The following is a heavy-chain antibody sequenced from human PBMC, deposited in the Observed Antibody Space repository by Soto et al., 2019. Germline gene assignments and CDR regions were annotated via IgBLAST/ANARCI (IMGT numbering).Heavy chain of an antibody. Sequence: GSLRLSCVASVFTFSSYSMSWVRQAPGKGLEWVSGFRAGGDDGTTYYADSVKGRFTISRDNSKNTLFLQMNSLRAEDTAMYYCAKKVNSGSGSQYFDYFGQGTLVTVSS. CDR1: VFTFSSYS. CDR3: AKKVNSGSGSQYFDY. D-gene: IGHD3-10*01. J-gene: IGHJ4*02. V-gene: IGHV3-23*01. CDR2: FRAGGDDGTT.